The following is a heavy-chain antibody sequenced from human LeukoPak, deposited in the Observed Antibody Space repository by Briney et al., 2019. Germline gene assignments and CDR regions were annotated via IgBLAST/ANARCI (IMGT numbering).Heavy chain of an antibody. V-gene: IGHV3-30*04. J-gene: IGHJ4*02. CDR3: ARDQEGATSY. CDR2: ISYDGSDK. D-gene: IGHD1-26*01. CDR1: GFTFSSYA. Sequence: PGGSLRLSCAASGFTFSSYAVHWVRQAPGKGLEWVTVISYDGSDKYYADSVKGRFTISRDNSKNTLYLQMNSLRTEDTAVYYCARDQEGATSYWGQGTLVTVSS.